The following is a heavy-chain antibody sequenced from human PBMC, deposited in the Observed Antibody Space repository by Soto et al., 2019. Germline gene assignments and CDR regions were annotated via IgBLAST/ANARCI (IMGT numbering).Heavy chain of an antibody. D-gene: IGHD2-21*02. J-gene: IGHJ4*02. Sequence: ASVKVSCKASGYTFTSYAMHWVRQAPGQRLEWMGWINAGNGNTEYSQKFQGRVTITRDTSASTAYMELSSLRSEDTAVYYCARAWVVVTAPDYWGQGTLVTVSS. CDR2: INAGNGNT. CDR3: ARAWVVVTAPDY. CDR1: GYTFTSYA. V-gene: IGHV1-3*01.